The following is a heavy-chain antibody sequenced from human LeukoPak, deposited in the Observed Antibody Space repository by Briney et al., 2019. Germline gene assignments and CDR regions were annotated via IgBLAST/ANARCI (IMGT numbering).Heavy chain of an antibody. V-gene: IGHV1-18*01. Sequence: ASVKVSCKASGYTFTIYGISWVRQAPGQGLEWMGWISGYNGNTNYAQKVQGRVTMTTDTSTSTAYMELRSLRSDDTALYYCAGGGTTGTTSSDIWGQGTMVTVSS. CDR3: AGGGTTGTTSSDI. J-gene: IGHJ3*02. CDR1: GYTFTIYG. D-gene: IGHD1-1*01. CDR2: ISGYNGNT.